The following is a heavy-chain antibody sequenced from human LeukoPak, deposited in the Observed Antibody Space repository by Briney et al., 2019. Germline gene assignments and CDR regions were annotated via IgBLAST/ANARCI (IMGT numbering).Heavy chain of an antibody. V-gene: IGHV3-74*01. CDR3: SRDQFYAFDI. Sequence: PGGSLRLSCAASGFTFSNYWMHWVRQAPGKGLVWVSHIYSNGSTTYYADSVRGRFTISRDNAKNTLYLQMNSLRDEDTAVYYCSRDQFYAFDIWGQGTMVTVSS. J-gene: IGHJ3*02. CDR2: IYSNGSTT. CDR1: GFTFSNYW.